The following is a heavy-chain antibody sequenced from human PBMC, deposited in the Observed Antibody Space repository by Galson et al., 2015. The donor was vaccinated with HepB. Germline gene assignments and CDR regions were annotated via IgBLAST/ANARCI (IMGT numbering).Heavy chain of an antibody. J-gene: IGHJ6*02. CDR2: IWYDGSNK. V-gene: IGHV3-33*01. Sequence: SLRLSCAASGFTFSSYGMHWVRQAPGKGLEWVAVIWYDGSNKYYADSVKGRFTISRDNSKNTLYLQMNSLRAEDTAVYYCARENPIVVVVAYGMDVWGQGTTVTVSS. CDR1: GFTFSSYG. D-gene: IGHD2-15*01. CDR3: ARENPIVVVVAYGMDV.